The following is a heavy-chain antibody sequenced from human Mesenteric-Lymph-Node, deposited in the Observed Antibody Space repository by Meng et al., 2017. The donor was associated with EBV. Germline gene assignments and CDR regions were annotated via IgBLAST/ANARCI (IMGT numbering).Heavy chain of an antibody. CDR3: ARATVKNWFDP. CDR1: GGSVSSGSYY. V-gene: IGHV4-61*01. D-gene: IGHD4-17*01. CDR2: IYYSGST. Sequence: QGQLLESGPGLVKPSETLSLTCTVSGGSVSSGSYYWSWIRQPPGKGLEWIGYIYYSGSTNYNPSLKSRVTISVDTSKNQFSLKLSSVTAADTAVYYCARATVKNWFDPWGQGTLVTVSS. J-gene: IGHJ5*02.